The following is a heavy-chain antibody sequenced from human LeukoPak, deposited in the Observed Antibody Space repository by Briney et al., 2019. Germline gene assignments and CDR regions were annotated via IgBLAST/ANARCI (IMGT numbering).Heavy chain of an antibody. D-gene: IGHD3-10*01. CDR2: IKQDGSEK. CDR1: GFTFSSYW. Sequence: GGSLRLSCAASGFTFSSYWMSWVRQAPGKGLEWVANIKQDGSEKHYVDSVKGRFTISRDNAKNSLYLQMNSLRAEDTAVYYCARVRYGSGSLYYYYYYMDVWGKGTTVTISS. V-gene: IGHV3-7*01. J-gene: IGHJ6*03. CDR3: ARVRYGSGSLYYYYYYMDV.